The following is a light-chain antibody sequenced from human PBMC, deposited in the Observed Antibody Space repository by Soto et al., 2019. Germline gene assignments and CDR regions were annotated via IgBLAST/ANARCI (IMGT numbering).Light chain of an antibody. J-gene: IGLJ1*01. V-gene: IGLV2-23*02. CDR2: EVN. CDR1: SSDIGTYNL. CDR3: CSYAGSSTLYV. Sequence: QSALTQPASVSGSPGQSITISCTGTSSDIGTYNLVSWYQQHPCKAPKLMIYEVNKRPSGVSDRFSGSKSGNTASLTISGLQAEDEADYSCCSYAGSSTLYVFGTGTKPTVL.